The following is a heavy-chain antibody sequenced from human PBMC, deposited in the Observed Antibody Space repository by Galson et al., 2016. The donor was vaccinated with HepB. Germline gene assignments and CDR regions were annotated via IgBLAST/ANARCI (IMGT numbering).Heavy chain of an antibody. J-gene: IGHJ4*02. V-gene: IGHV1-69*06. CDR1: GGTFSSYG. Sequence: SSVKVSCKASGGTFSSYGISWVRQAPGQGLEWMGGIIPIFGTTNYAQKFQGRVTLTADKSTSTAYMELSSLRSEDTAIYYCARNLAVRGIIIQYYFDYWGQGTLVTVSS. CDR3: ARNLAVRGIIIQYYFDY. D-gene: IGHD3-10*01. CDR2: IIPIFGTT.